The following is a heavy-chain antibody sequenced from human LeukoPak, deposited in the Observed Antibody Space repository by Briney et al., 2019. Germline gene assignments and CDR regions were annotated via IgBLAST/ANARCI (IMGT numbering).Heavy chain of an antibody. CDR2: ISVGGDYT. J-gene: IGHJ6*04. D-gene: IGHD3-10*02. V-gene: IGHV3-23*01. CDR1: GFTFTTYA. CDR3: AELGITMIGGV. Sequence: GGSLRLSCAASGFTFTTYAMSWARQAPGKGLEWVSAISVGGDYTYYADSVKGRFTISRDNSKNTLYLHMNSLRAEDTAVYYCAELGITMIGGVRGKGTTVTISS.